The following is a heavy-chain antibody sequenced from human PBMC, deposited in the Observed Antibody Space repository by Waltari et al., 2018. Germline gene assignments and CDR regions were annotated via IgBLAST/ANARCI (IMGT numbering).Heavy chain of an antibody. CDR1: GYTFTDYY. CDR3: SSAPIGVGPAATDY. J-gene: IGHJ4*01. Sequence: EVQLVQSGAEEQKPGATVTISCKASGYTFTDYYMPWVQQAPGKGLECMVRVDPEDGETIYAEKFQGRVTITADTSTDTAHMELSSLRPAATAVYYYSSAPIGVGPAATDYWGQGTLVTVSS. D-gene: IGHD2-2*01. V-gene: IGHV1-69-2*01. CDR2: VDPEDGET.